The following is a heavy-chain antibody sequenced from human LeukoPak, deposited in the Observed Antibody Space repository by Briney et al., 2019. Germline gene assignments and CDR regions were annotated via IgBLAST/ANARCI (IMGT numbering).Heavy chain of an antibody. Sequence: GGSLRLSCAASEFTFSSYAMSWVRQAPGKGLEWVSAISGSSGSTYYADSVKGRFTISRDNSRNTLYLQMNSLRADDTAVYYCAKSRPMAYYFDYWGQGTLVTVSS. CDR1: EFTFSSYA. CDR2: ISGSSGST. J-gene: IGHJ4*02. CDR3: AKSRPMAYYFDY. D-gene: IGHD5-24*01. V-gene: IGHV3-23*01.